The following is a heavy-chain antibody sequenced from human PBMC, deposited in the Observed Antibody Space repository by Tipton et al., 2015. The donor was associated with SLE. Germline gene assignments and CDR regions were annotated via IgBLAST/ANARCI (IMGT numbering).Heavy chain of an antibody. Sequence: QSGAEVKKPGASVKVSCKASGYTLTSYYIHWVRQAPGHGLEWMGIINPSGGYTTYAQKFQGRVTMTSDPSTSTVYVELSSLRSDDPAVNYCARAIVVVPGHYYMDVWGKGTTVTISS. V-gene: IGHV1-46*01. CDR3: ARAIVVVPGHYYMDV. CDR1: GYTLTSYY. J-gene: IGHJ6*03. CDR2: INPSGGYT. D-gene: IGHD2-2*01.